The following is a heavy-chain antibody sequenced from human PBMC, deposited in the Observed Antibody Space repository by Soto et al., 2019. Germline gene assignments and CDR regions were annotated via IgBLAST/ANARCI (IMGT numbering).Heavy chain of an antibody. CDR3: AREPPYVTRGVNPYFDL. Sequence: HPGGSLRLSCAASGFTFSAYALSWVRQATGKGLEWVSTISVSGQSTYYADSVKGRFAISRDVSKKTLYLQMNSLRADDTAVYFCAREPPYVTRGVNPYFDLWGLGTLVTVSS. J-gene: IGHJ4*02. CDR2: ISVSGQST. V-gene: IGHV3-23*01. CDR1: GFTFSAYA. D-gene: IGHD3-10*01.